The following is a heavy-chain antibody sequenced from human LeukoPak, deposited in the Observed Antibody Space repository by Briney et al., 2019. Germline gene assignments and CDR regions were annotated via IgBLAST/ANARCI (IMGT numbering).Heavy chain of an antibody. Sequence: GGSLRLSCAASGFTFSSYAMSWVRQAPGKGLEWVSAISGSGGSTYYADSVKGRFTISRDNSKNTLYLQMNSLRAEDTAVYYCAKDHNDSSGYYYGPEYFQHWGQGTLVTVSS. J-gene: IGHJ1*01. CDR1: GFTFSSYA. D-gene: IGHD3-22*01. V-gene: IGHV3-23*01. CDR2: ISGSGGST. CDR3: AKDHNDSSGYYYGPEYFQH.